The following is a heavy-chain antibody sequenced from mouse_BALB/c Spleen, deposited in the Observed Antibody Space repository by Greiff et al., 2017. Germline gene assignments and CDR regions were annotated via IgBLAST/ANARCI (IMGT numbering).Heavy chain of an antibody. CDR3: ARDHYRYWYFDV. CDR1: GFTFSSYG. CDR2: INSNGGST. J-gene: IGHJ1*01. Sequence: EVQLVESGGGLVQPGGSLKLSCAASGFTFSSYGMSWVRQTPDKRLELVATINSNGGSTYYPDSVKGRFTISRDNAKNTLYLQMSSLKSEDTAMYYCARDHYRYWYFDVWGAGTTVTVSS. V-gene: IGHV5-6-3*01. D-gene: IGHD2-14*01.